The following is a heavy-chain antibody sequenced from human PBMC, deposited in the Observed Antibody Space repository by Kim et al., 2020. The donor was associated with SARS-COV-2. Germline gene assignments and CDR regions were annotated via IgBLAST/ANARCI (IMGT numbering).Heavy chain of an antibody. CDR2: ISGSGGST. J-gene: IGHJ4*02. Sequence: GGSMRLSCAASGFTFSSYAMSWVRQAPGKGLEWGSAISGSGGSTYYADSVKGRFTISRDNSKNTLYLQMNSLRAEDTAVYYCAKEYNGGWGFDYWGQGTLVTVSS. CDR3: AKEYNGGWGFDY. V-gene: IGHV3-23*01. CDR1: GFTFSSYA. D-gene: IGHD1-26*01.